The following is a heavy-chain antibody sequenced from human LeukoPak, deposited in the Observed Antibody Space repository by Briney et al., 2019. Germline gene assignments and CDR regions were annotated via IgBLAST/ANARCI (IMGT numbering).Heavy chain of an antibody. J-gene: IGHJ4*02. CDR2: ISGRGDKK. CDR1: GFTFSDYG. V-gene: IGHV3-23*01. CDR3: ARGRIAPDY. D-gene: IGHD6-13*01. Sequence: GGSLRLSCGASGFTFSDYGMSWVRQAPGKGLEWASGISGRGDKKYYADSVKGRFTISRDNSKNTVYLQMNSLGGEDTAVYYCARGRIAPDYWGQGTLVTVSS.